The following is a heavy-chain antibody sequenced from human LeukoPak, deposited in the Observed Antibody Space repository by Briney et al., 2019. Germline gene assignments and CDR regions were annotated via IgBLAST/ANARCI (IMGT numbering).Heavy chain of an antibody. Sequence: GGSLRLSCAASGFTFSSYAMHWVRQAPGKGLEWVAVISYDGSNKYYADSVKGRFTISRDNSKNTLYLQMNSLRAEDTAVYYCARVGYDSNGFDYWGQGTLVTVSS. CDR2: ISYDGSNK. J-gene: IGHJ4*02. V-gene: IGHV3-30-3*01. CDR3: ARVGYDSNGFDY. CDR1: GFTFSSYA. D-gene: IGHD3-22*01.